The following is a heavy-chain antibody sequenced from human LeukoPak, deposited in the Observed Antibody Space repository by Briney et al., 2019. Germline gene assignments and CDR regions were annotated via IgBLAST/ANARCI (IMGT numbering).Heavy chain of an antibody. V-gene: IGHV3-48*02. Sequence: GGSLRLSCAASGFTFSSYAMNCVRQAPGKGLEWISYIRSTSSTIYHADSVKGRFTISRDNAKNSLYLQMNSLRDEDTAVYYCARSYSFDYWGQGTLVTVSS. J-gene: IGHJ4*02. CDR1: GFTFSSYA. D-gene: IGHD2-21*01. CDR3: ARSYSFDY. CDR2: IRSTSSTI.